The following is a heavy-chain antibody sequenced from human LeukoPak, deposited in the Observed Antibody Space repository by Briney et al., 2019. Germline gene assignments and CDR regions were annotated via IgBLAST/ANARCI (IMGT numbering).Heavy chain of an antibody. V-gene: IGHV4-59*08. CDR2: IYYSGSA. CDR1: GGSISSYY. D-gene: IGHD3-22*01. Sequence: SETLSLTCTVSGGSISSYYWSWIRQPPGKGLEWIGYIYYSGSANYNPSLKSRVTISVDTSKNQFSLKLSSVTAADTAVYYCARLWHYYDSSGYYPVGDYYYGMDVWGQGTTVTVSS. J-gene: IGHJ6*02. CDR3: ARLWHYYDSSGYYPVGDYYYGMDV.